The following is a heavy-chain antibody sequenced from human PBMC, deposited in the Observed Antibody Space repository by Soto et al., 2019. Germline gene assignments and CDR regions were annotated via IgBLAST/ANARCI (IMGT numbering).Heavy chain of an antibody. CDR2: IRQDGTER. Sequence: GGSLRLSCAGSGFIFSTYWMGWVRQAPGKILEWVANIRQDGTERSYADSVKGRFTISRDNAKNSLYLQMDSLGADDTAVYYCVRENYFDYWGQGTLVTVSS. CDR3: VRENYFDY. J-gene: IGHJ4*02. CDR1: GFIFSTYW. V-gene: IGHV3-7*01.